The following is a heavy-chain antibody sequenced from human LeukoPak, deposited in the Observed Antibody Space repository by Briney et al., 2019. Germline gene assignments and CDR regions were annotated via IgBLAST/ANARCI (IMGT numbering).Heavy chain of an antibody. CDR2: IYYSGST. CDR1: GGSISSYY. Sequence: SETLSLTCTVSGGSISSYYWSWIRQPPGKGLGWIGYIYYSGSTNYKPSLKSRVTISVDTPKNKFSLKLTTVTAAGTAVYYCARGAYYDAGNDFRFDPWGQGSLVSASS. V-gene: IGHV4-59*01. J-gene: IGHJ5*02. CDR3: ARGAYYDAGNDFRFDP. D-gene: IGHD3-10*01.